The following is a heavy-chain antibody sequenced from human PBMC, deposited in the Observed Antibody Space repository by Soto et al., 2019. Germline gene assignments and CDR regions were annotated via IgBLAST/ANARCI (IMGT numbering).Heavy chain of an antibody. CDR3: ARVLRDVLSDRYYWYFDL. D-gene: IGHD3-16*02. J-gene: IGHJ2*01. CDR1: GASISSGGYY. V-gene: IGHV4-31*03. Sequence: QVQLQESGPGLVKPSQTLSLTCTVSGASISSGGYYWGWIRQQPGKGLEWIGFIYYIGTSFYNPSLESRITLSVDTSKNHFSLNLTSVTAADTAVYYCARVLRDVLSDRYYWYFDLWGRGTLVTVSS. CDR2: IYYIGTS.